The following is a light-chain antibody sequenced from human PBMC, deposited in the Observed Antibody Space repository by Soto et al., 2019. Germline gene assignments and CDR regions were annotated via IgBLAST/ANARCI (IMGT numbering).Light chain of an antibody. CDR2: GAS. J-gene: IGKJ1*01. CDR3: QQYYNWRPR. V-gene: IGKV3-15*01. Sequence: MMMTQSPATLSVSPGERATLSCVASQSVSSNLAWYQQKPGQAPRLLIYGASTRATGIPARFSGSGSGTEFTLTISRLQSEDFAIYYCQQYYNWRPRFGQGTKVDI. CDR1: QSVSSN.